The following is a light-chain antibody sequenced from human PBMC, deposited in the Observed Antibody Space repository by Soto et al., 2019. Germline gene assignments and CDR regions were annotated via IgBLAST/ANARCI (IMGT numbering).Light chain of an antibody. CDR1: NSNLGTYNS. Sequence: QSALTQPASVSGAPGQSITISCIGTNSNLGTYNSVSWYQQHPDKAPQLIIYDVRYRPSGVSDRFSGSMSGATASLIISGLQAEDEADYYCLSSATSMSRDVLGTGTKLTVL. V-gene: IGLV2-14*03. J-gene: IGLJ1*01. CDR2: DVR. CDR3: LSSATSMSRDV.